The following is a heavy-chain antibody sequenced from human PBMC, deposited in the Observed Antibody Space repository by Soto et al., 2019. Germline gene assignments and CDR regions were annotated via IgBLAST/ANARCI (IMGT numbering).Heavy chain of an antibody. V-gene: IGHV4-59*01. J-gene: IGHJ4*02. CDR3: ARERGLRLHHYFDY. Sequence: SETLSLTCTVSGGSISSYYWSWIRQPPGKGLEWIGYIYYSGSTNYNPSLKSRVTISVDASKNQFSLKLSSVTAADTAVYYCARERGLRLHHYFDYWGQGTLVTVSS. D-gene: IGHD4-4*01. CDR1: GGSISSYY. CDR2: IYYSGST.